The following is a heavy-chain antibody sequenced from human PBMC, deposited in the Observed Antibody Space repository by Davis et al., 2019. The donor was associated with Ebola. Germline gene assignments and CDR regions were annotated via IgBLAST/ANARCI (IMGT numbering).Heavy chain of an antibody. D-gene: IGHD5-18*01. CDR2: INHSGST. CDR1: GGSFSGYY. CDR3: ARHSRRGYQARLFDY. V-gene: IGHV4-34*01. Sequence: MPSETLSLTCAVYGGSFSGYYWSWIRQPPGKGLEWIGEINHSGSTNYNPSLKSRVTISVDTSKNQFSLKLSSVTAADTAVYYCARHSRRGYQARLFDYWGQGTLVTVSS. J-gene: IGHJ4*02.